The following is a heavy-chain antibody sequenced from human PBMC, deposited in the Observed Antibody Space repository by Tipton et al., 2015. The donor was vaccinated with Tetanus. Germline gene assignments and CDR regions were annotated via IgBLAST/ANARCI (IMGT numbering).Heavy chain of an antibody. D-gene: IGHD5-18*01. V-gene: IGHV4-59*01. Sequence: TLSLTCSVSGGSMIGSFWSWIRQSPGKGLEFIGYVYDSGYTKYNPSLNSRVSMSIDMSRKQFSLTLSSVTAADTAVYYCARDVWKYTYGYGYFDLWGQGALVIVSS. J-gene: IGHJ4*02. CDR2: VYDSGYT. CDR3: ARDVWKYTYGYGYFDL. CDR1: GGSMIGSF.